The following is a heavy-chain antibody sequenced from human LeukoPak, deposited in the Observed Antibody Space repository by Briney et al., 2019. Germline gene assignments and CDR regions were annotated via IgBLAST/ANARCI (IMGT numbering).Heavy chain of an antibody. V-gene: IGHV3-66*01. CDR2: IYSGGST. CDR3: ARVGISMIVVGDAFDI. Sequence: PGGSLRLSCAASGFTDSSNYMSWVRQAPGKGLEWVSVIYSGGSTFYADSVKGRFTISRDNAKNSLYLQMNSLRAEDTAVYYCARVGISMIVVGDAFDIWGQGTMVTVSS. D-gene: IGHD3-22*01. J-gene: IGHJ3*02. CDR1: GFTDSSNY.